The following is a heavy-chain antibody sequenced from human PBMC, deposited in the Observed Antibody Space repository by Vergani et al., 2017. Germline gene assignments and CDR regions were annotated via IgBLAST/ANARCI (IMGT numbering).Heavy chain of an antibody. CDR3: ARDIVPVTIFGVVMNYYYYGMDV. CDR1: GYSISSGYY. Sequence: QVQLQESGPGLVKPSETLSLTCAVSGYSISSGYYWGWIRQPPGKGLEWIGSLYHSGSTYYNPSLKSRVTISVDTSKNQFSLKLSSVTAADTAVYYCARDIVPVTIFGVVMNYYYYGMDVWGQGTTVTVSS. D-gene: IGHD3-3*01. J-gene: IGHJ6*02. V-gene: IGHV4-38-2*02. CDR2: LYHSGST.